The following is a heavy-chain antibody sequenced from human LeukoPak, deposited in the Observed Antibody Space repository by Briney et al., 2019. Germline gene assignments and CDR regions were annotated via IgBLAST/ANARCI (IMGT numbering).Heavy chain of an antibody. Sequence: PGGSLRLSCAASGFTFSKTWMSWVRQAPGKGLEWVANIKVDGSERYYVDSVKGRFTISRDNAKNSLYLQMNSLRAEDTAIYYCARDGNYGFDYWGQGTLVTVSS. V-gene: IGHV3-7*01. CDR3: ARDGNYGFDY. D-gene: IGHD1-7*01. CDR2: IKVDGSER. J-gene: IGHJ4*02. CDR1: GFTFSKTW.